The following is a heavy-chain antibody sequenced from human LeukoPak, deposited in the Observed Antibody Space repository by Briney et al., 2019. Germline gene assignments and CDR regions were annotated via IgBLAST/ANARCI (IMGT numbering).Heavy chain of an antibody. D-gene: IGHD3-9*01. CDR1: GGSIRSSNW. J-gene: IGHJ5*02. CDR2: FSHSGST. CDR3: ARGITYYDILTGYYSWFDP. Sequence: SETLPLTCAVSGGSIRSSNWWSWVRQTPGKGLEWIGEFSHSGSTNYNPSLKSRVTISVDTSKNQFSLKLSSVTAADTAVYYCARGITYYDILTGYYSWFDPWGQGTLVTVSS. V-gene: IGHV4-4*02.